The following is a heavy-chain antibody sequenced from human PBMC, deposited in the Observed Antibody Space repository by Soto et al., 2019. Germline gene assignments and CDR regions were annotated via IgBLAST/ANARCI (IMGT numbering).Heavy chain of an antibody. D-gene: IGHD3-22*01. CDR1: GGTFSSYA. J-gene: IGHJ4*02. CDR2: IIPIFGTA. Sequence: GASVKVSCKASGGTFSSYAISWVRQAPGQGLEWMGGIIPIFGTANYAQKFQGRVTITADESTSTAYMELSSLRSEDTAVYYCARDTRYYYDSSGYYSFFDYWGQGTLVTVSS. CDR3: ARDTRYYYDSSGYYSFFDY. V-gene: IGHV1-69*13.